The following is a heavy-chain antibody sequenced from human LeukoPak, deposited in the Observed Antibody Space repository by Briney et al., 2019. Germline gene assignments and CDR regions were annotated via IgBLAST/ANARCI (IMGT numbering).Heavy chain of an antibody. J-gene: IGHJ6*02. D-gene: IGHD3-22*01. CDR3: AKRLKRNYYYHYAMDV. CDR2: IDDSGVIR. V-gene: IGHV3-23*01. CDR1: GFTFKTHA. Sequence: GGSLRLSCAASGFTFKTHAMSWVRQAPGEGLEWVSRIDDSGVIRSYADSVKGRFTISRDNSKMTLTLQMNSLRAEDTAVYYCAKRLKRNYYYHYAMDVWGQGTTVTVSS.